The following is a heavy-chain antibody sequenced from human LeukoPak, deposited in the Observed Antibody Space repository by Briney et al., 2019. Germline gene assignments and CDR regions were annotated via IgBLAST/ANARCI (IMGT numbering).Heavy chain of an antibody. CDR2: ISYDGSNK. Sequence: GGSLRLSCAASGFTFSSYAMHWVRQAPGKGLEWVAVISYDGSNKYYADSVKGRFTISRDNSKNTLYLQMNSLRAEDTAVYYCARGYDSSGYYYLLDYWGQGTLVTVSS. J-gene: IGHJ4*02. D-gene: IGHD3-22*01. V-gene: IGHV3-30*04. CDR1: GFTFSSYA. CDR3: ARGYDSSGYYYLLDY.